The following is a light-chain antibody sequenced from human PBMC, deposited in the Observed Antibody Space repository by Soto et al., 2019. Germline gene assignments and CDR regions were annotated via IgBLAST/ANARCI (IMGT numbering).Light chain of an antibody. V-gene: IGKV1-5*01. CDR3: QQLHGYPIT. J-gene: IGKJ5*01. CDR1: QSISSW. CDR2: AAS. Sequence: DIQMTQSPSTVSASVGDRVTITCRASQSISSWLAWYQQKPGKAPKLLIYAASNFQSGVPSRFSGSGSGTHFTLTISSLQPEDFATYYCQQLHGYPITFGQGTRLEIK.